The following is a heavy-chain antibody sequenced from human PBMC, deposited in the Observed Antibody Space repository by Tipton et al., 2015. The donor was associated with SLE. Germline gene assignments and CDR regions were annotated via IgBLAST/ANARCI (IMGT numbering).Heavy chain of an antibody. CDR2: IYYSGNT. CDR3: ARATDWNLSPDV. J-gene: IGHJ6*04. D-gene: IGHD1-7*01. Sequence: TLSLTCSVSGVSISTYYWTWIRQLPGKGLEWIGYIYYSGNTCYNPSLGSRLTISLDTSKDQFSLRLTSVTAADTAVYYCARATDWNLSPDVWGKGTTVTVSS. CDR1: GVSISTYY. V-gene: IGHV4-31*03.